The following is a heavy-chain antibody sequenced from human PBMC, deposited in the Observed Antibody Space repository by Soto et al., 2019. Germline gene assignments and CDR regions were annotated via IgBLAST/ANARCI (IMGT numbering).Heavy chain of an antibody. CDR2: TYYRSKWYY. V-gene: IGHV6-1*01. CDR1: GDSVSSNSAG. D-gene: IGHD3-9*01. CDR3: ARDPPYYDILTGYPSTGGY. J-gene: IGHJ4*02. Sequence: PSQTLSLTCAITGDSVSSNSAGWGWVRQSPSRGLGWLGRTYYRSKWYYEYAVSVRGRITINPDTSKNQFSLKLSSVTAADTAVYYWARDPPYYDILTGYPSTGGYWAQGTMVTVSS.